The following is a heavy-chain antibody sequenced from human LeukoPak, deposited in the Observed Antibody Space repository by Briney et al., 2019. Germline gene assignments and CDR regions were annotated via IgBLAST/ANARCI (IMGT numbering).Heavy chain of an antibody. CDR1: GFTFSSYE. J-gene: IGHJ4*02. Sequence: GGSLRLSCAASGFTFSSYEMNWVRQAPGEGLEWVSYISSSGSTIYYADSVKGRFTISRDNAKNSLYLQMNSLRAEDTAVYYCARDLGRDGYNQEAFDYWGQGTLVTVSS. CDR2: ISSSGSTI. D-gene: IGHD5-24*01. V-gene: IGHV3-48*03. CDR3: ARDLGRDGYNQEAFDY.